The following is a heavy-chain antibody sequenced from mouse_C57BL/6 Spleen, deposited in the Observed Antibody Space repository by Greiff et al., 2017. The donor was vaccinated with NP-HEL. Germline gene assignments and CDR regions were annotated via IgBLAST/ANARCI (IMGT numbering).Heavy chain of an antibody. Sequence: EGQVQQSGAELVRPGASVKLSCTASGFNIKDYYMHWVKQRPEQGLEWIGRIDPEDGDTEYAPKFQGKATMTADTSSNTAYLQLSSLTSEDTAVYYCTTGGGYYVFAYWGQGTLVTVSA. J-gene: IGHJ3*01. V-gene: IGHV14-1*01. CDR1: GFNIKDYY. D-gene: IGHD2-3*01. CDR2: IDPEDGDT. CDR3: TTGGGYYVFAY.